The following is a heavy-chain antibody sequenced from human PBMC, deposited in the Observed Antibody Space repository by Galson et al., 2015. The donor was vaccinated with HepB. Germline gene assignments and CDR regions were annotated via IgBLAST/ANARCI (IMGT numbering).Heavy chain of an antibody. D-gene: IGHD1-1*01. CDR1: GYNFTTYW. CDR2: IFPADSDT. V-gene: IGHV5-51*03. J-gene: IGHJ6*02. CDR3: ARRHATTTDYGMDV. Sequence: QSGAEVKKPGESLKISCKSSGYNFTTYWIGWVRQMPGKGLEWMGIIFPADSDTRYSPSFQGQVTISADKSISTAYLQWISLRASDSAMYYCARRHATTTDYGMDVWGHGTTVTVSS.